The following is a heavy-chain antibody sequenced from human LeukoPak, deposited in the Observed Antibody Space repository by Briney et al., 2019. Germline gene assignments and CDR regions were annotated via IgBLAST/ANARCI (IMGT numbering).Heavy chain of an antibody. CDR1: GFTITNYA. CDR3: ARAGPNDHRFDY. D-gene: IGHD1-1*01. V-gene: IGHV3-30-3*01. Sequence: PGRSLRLSCAASGFTITNYAIHWVSQAPGRGLEWVAVISYHGSSQYYADSVKGRFTISRDTLKNTVFLQMFSLRPEDTAIYYCARAGPNDHRFDYWGQGTPVTVSS. J-gene: IGHJ4*02. CDR2: ISYHGSSQ.